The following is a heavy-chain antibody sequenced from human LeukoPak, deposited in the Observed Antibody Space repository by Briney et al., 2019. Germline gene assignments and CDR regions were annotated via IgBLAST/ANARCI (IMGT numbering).Heavy chain of an antibody. V-gene: IGHV4-61*02. CDR1: GGSISSGSYY. D-gene: IGHD3-3*01. CDR2: IYKSGST. J-gene: IGHJ6*03. Sequence: SETLSLTCSVSGGSISSGSYYWNWIRQPAGKGLEWIGRIYKSGSTNYNPSLKSRVTISVDTSKNQFSLKLTSVTAADTAVYYCARVRGLEWLLTVYYYYMDVWGKGTTVTVSS. CDR3: ARVRGLEWLLTVYYYYMDV.